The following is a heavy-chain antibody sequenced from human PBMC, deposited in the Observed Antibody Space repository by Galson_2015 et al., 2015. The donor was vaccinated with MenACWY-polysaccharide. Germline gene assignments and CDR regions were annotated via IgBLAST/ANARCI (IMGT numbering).Heavy chain of an antibody. D-gene: IGHD3-10*01. CDR1: GVTFSSYW. Sequence: SLRLSCAVSGVTFSSYWMGWVRQAPGKGLEWVATIKGDGSETYYVESVKGRFTISRDNAENSLYLQMSSLRVDDTAVYYCARRGYYYGLDAWGQGTTVTVSS. CDR2: IKGDGSET. CDR3: ARRGYYYGLDA. V-gene: IGHV3-7*01. J-gene: IGHJ6*02.